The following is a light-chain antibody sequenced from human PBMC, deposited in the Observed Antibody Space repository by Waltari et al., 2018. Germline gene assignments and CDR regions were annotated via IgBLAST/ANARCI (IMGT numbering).Light chain of an antibody. CDR1: SGHYTYV. J-gene: IGLJ3*02. Sequence: QLVLTQSHSASAPLGASITLTCTLCSGHYTYVIAWLQQMPEKGPRYLMKVNSDGSHSRVNEIPDRFSGSSSGAERYLTSSSLQSEDEADYYCQTGGHGTWVFGGGTKLTV. CDR3: QTGGHGTWV. CDR2: VNSDGSH. V-gene: IGLV4-69*01.